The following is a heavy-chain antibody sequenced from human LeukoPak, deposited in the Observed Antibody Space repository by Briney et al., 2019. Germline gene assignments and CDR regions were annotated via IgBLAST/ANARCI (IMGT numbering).Heavy chain of an antibody. V-gene: IGHV3-9*01. CDR1: GFTLDDYA. Sequence: GGSLRPSCAASGFTLDDYAMHWVRQAPGKGLEWVSGISWNSGSIGYADSVKGRFTISRGNAKNSLYLQMNSLRAEDTALYYCAKVYYDFWSGYDYWGQGTLVTVSS. CDR2: ISWNSGSI. D-gene: IGHD3-3*01. CDR3: AKVYYDFWSGYDY. J-gene: IGHJ4*02.